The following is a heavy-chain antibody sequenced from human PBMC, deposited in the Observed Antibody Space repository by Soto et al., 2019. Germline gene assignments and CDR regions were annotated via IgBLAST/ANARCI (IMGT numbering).Heavy chain of an antibody. J-gene: IGHJ4*02. CDR3: AKDGGITMVRGVITKSSGFDY. D-gene: IGHD3-10*01. CDR1: GFTFDDYA. Sequence: EVQLVESGGGLVQPGRSLRLSCAASGFTFDDYAMHWVRQAPGKGLEWVSGISWNSYSIGYADSVKGRFTISRDNAKNYLYLQMNSLRTEDTALYYCAKDGGITMVRGVITKSSGFDYWGQGTLVTVSS. V-gene: IGHV3-9*01. CDR2: ISWNSYSI.